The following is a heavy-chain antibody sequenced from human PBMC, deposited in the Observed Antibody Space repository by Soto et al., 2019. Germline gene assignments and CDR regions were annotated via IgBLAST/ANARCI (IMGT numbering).Heavy chain of an antibody. CDR3: ARDGQQLAPYAMDV. CDR1: GFIFKHHA. CDR2: IWYDGSHT. Sequence: QVQLVESGGGVVQPGRSLRLSCAPSGFIFKHHAMHWVRQAAGKGLEWVAQIWYDGSHTYYTDSVKGRFTISRDNLKDMVYLQMDSLRAEDTAVYYCARDGQQLAPYAMDVWGQGTTVTVSS. D-gene: IGHD1-1*01. J-gene: IGHJ6*02. V-gene: IGHV3-33*01.